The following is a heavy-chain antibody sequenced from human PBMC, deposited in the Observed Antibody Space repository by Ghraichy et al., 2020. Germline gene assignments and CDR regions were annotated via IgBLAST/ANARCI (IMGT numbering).Heavy chain of an antibody. J-gene: IGHJ4*02. CDR2: IYYSGST. Sequence: SETLSLTCTVSGGSISSSSYYWGWIRQPPGKGLEWIGSIYYSGSTYYNQSLKSRVTISVDTSKNKFSLKLSSVTAADTAVYYCASRPEGMTMIGVVSEAYYFDYGGQGTLVTVSS. CDR1: GGSISSSSYY. D-gene: IGHD3-22*01. CDR3: ASRPEGMTMIGVVSEAYYFDY. V-gene: IGHV4-39*01.